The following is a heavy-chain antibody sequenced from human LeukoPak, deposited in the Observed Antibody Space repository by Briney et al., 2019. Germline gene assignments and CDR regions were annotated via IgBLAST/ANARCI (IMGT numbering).Heavy chain of an antibody. CDR1: GFTFSSYG. Sequence: GGSLRLSCAASGFTFSSYGMHWVRQAPGKGLEWVAVISYDGSNKYYADSVKGRFTISRDNSKNTLYLQMNSLRAEDTAVYFCAREGTPGAFDIWGQGTMVTVSS. J-gene: IGHJ3*02. CDR2: ISYDGSNK. V-gene: IGHV3-30*03. CDR3: AREGTPGAFDI. D-gene: IGHD1-14*01.